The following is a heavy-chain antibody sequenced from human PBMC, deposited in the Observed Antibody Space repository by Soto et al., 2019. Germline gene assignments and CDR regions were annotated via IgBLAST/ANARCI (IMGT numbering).Heavy chain of an antibody. D-gene: IGHD3-10*01. V-gene: IGHV1-2*04. CDR3: AREELHLYYGMDV. Sequence: ASVKVSCKASGYTFTGYYMHWVRQAPGQGLEWMGWINPNSGGTNYAQKFQGCVTMTRDTSISTAYMELSRLRSDDTAVYYCAREELHLYYGMDVWGEGTSVTVAS. J-gene: IGHJ6*02. CDR1: GYTFTGYY. CDR2: INPNSGGT.